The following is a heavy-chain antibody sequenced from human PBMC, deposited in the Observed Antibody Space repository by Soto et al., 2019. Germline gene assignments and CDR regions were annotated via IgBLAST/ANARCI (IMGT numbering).Heavy chain of an antibody. D-gene: IGHD2-15*01. CDR1: GYTFTTYY. Sequence: QVQLVQSGAEVKRPGASVKVSCKASGYTFTTYYMHWVRQAPGQGLEWLGIINPNGGSTTYAQKFQGRVTMTRDTSTSTVYLELSSLRCTDTAVYYCARAGYCSGGTCFNGNCDYWGQGTLITVSA. CDR3: ARAGYCSGGTCFNGNCDY. J-gene: IGHJ4*02. V-gene: IGHV1-46*01. CDR2: INPNGGST.